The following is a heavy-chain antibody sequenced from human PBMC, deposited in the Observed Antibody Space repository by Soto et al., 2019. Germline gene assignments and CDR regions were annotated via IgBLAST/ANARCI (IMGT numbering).Heavy chain of an antibody. J-gene: IGHJ6*02. Sequence: EVQLLESGGGLVQPGGSLRLSCAASGFTFSSYAMSWVRQAPGKGLEWVSAISGGGGSTYYADSVKGRFTISRDNSKNTLYLQMNSLRAEDTAVYYCAKDKFVFGVVTDYYYYGMDVWGQGTTVTVSS. CDR1: GFTFSSYA. D-gene: IGHD3-3*01. CDR2: ISGGGGST. V-gene: IGHV3-23*01. CDR3: AKDKFVFGVVTDYYYYGMDV.